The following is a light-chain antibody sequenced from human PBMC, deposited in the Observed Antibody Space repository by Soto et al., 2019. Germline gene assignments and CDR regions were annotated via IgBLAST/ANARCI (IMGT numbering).Light chain of an antibody. CDR1: QSVTSSY. V-gene: IGKV3-20*01. J-gene: IGKJ1*01. CDR2: GAS. Sequence: EIVLTQSPGTLSLSPGERAALSCRASQSVTSSYLAWYQQKPGQAPRLLIYGASSRATGIPDRFSGSRSGTDFSLAISRLEPEDFAVYYCQQYTTSLRTFGQGTKVEIK. CDR3: QQYTTSLRT.